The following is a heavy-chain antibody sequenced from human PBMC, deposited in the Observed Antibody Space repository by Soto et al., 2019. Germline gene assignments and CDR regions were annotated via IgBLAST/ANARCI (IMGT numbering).Heavy chain of an antibody. D-gene: IGHD3-9*01. CDR2: IWYDGSNK. Sequence: PVGSLRLSCAASGFTFSSYGMHWVRQAPGKGLEWVAVIWYDGSNKYYADSVKGRFTISRDNSKNTLYLQMNSLRAEDTAVYYCARDRSTYYDILTGYQGGHCDYWGQGTLVTVSS. J-gene: IGHJ4*02. CDR1: GFTFSSYG. CDR3: ARDRSTYYDILTGYQGGHCDY. V-gene: IGHV3-33*01.